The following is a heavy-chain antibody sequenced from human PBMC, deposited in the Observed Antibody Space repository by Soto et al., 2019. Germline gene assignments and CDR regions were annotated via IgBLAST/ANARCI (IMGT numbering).Heavy chain of an antibody. Sequence: EVQLLESGGGLVQPGGSLRLSCAASGFTFSSYTMSWVRQAPGKGLEWVSGITGSGSSTYYADSVKGRFTISRDNSKNTLDLQMNSLRAEDTAVYYCAKGRYSRRSDAFDICGRGTVVTVSS. J-gene: IGHJ3*02. CDR3: AKGRYSRRSDAFDI. V-gene: IGHV3-23*01. D-gene: IGHD1-26*01. CDR1: GFTFSSYT. CDR2: ITGSGSST.